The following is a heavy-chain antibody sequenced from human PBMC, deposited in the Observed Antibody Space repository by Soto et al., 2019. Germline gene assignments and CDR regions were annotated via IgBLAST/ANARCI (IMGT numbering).Heavy chain of an antibody. CDR2: IYHGRST. CDR3: ARVGPWVPYYYDSSPYTFENWFDP. D-gene: IGHD3-22*01. Sequence: PSETLALTCAVSGYSISSGDYWVWLRQPPGKGLEWIGSIYHGRSTYYNPSLNSRVTLSIDMTNNHVSLILNSVTAADTAVYYCARVGPWVPYYYDSSPYTFENWFDPWGQGTLVTGS. V-gene: IGHV4-38-2*01. J-gene: IGHJ5*02. CDR1: GYSISSGDY.